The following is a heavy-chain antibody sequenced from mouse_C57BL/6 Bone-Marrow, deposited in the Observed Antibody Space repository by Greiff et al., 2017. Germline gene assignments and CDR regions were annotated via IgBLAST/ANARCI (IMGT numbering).Heavy chain of an antibody. CDR2: MLPGRGST. CDR3: ARVGSSYGGYYYAMDY. V-gene: IGHV1-9*01. CDR1: GYTFTGYW. D-gene: IGHD1-1*01. Sequence: VQLQQSGAELMKPGASVKLSCKATGYTFTGYWIEWVKQRPGHGLEWIGEMLPGRGSTNYNEKFKGKATFTADTSSNTAYMPLSSLTTEDSSIYYCARVGSSYGGYYYAMDYWGQGTSVTVSS. J-gene: IGHJ4*01.